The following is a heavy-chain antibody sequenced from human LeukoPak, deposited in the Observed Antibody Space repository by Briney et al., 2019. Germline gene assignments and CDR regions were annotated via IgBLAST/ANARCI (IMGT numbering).Heavy chain of an antibody. Sequence: PGGSLRLSCAASGVTFSSYAMSWVRQAPGKGLEWVSAISGSGGSTYYAYSVKGRFTISRDTSKNTLYLQMNSLRAEDTAGYYCAKAFGDAVGASYYFDCWGQGTLVTVSS. V-gene: IGHV3-23*01. CDR2: ISGSGGST. D-gene: IGHD1-26*01. CDR1: GVTFSSYA. J-gene: IGHJ4*01. CDR3: AKAFGDAVGASYYFDC.